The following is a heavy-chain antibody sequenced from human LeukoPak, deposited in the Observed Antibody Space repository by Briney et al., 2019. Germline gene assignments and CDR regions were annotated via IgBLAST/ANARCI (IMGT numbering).Heavy chain of an antibody. D-gene: IGHD1-26*01. Sequence: ASVKVSCKASGYTFTSYYMHWVRQAPGQGLEWMGWISAYNGNTNYAQKLQGRVTMTTDTSTSTAYMELRSLRSDDTAVYYCARDSWSSYSYWGQGTLVTVSS. J-gene: IGHJ4*02. CDR1: GYTFTSYY. V-gene: IGHV1-18*04. CDR3: ARDSWSSYSY. CDR2: ISAYNGNT.